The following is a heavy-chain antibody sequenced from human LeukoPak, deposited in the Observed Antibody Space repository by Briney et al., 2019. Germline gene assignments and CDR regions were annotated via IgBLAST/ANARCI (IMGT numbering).Heavy chain of an antibody. CDR2: INPNSGGT. J-gene: IGHJ4*02. CDR1: GGTFSSYA. CDR3: ARARFYDSSGYTSPFDY. Sequence: ASVKVSCKASGGTFSSYAISWVRQAPGQGLEWMGWINPNSGGTNYPQKFQGWVTMTRDTSISTAYMELSRLRSDDTAVYYCARARFYDSSGYTSPFDYWGQGTLVTVSS. D-gene: IGHD3-22*01. V-gene: IGHV1-2*04.